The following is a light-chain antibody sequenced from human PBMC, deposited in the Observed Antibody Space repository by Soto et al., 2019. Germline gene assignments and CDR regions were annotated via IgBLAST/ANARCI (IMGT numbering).Light chain of an antibody. V-gene: IGLV2-14*03. CDR1: SSDLGAYKY. J-gene: IGLJ1*01. CDR3: SSYTNTSTLV. CDR2: EVS. Sequence: QSVLTQPASVSGSPGQSITISCAGTSSDLGAYKYVSWYQQHPDKAPKLILYEVSRRPSGVSNRFSGSKSGKTASLTISGLLAEDEADYSCSSYTNTSTLVFGTGTKVTVL.